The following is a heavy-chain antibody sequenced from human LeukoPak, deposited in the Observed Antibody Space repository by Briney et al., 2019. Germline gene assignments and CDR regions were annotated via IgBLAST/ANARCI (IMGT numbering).Heavy chain of an antibody. CDR1: GGSISSGSYY. CDR2: IYTSGST. J-gene: IGHJ4*02. CDR3: ARGHYSSGWYRGFDY. Sequence: SETLSLTCTVSGGSISSGSYYWSWIRQPAGKGLEWIGRIYTSGSTNYNPSLKGRVTISVDTSKNQFSLKLSSVTAADTAVYYCARGHYSSGWYRGFDYWGQGTLVTVSS. V-gene: IGHV4-61*02. D-gene: IGHD6-19*01.